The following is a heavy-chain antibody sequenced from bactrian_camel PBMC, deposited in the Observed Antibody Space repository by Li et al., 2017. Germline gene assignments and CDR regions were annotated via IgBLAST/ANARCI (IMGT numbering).Heavy chain of an antibody. CDR3: AISFVPVPSAGYCYTSDY. D-gene: IGHD2*01. Sequence: VQLVESGGGAVQPGGSLKLSCAASGSDFNPNYMVVGWFRQAPGKEREGVAAIDSDGVIRYADSVKGRFTISKDNTMNTLYLEMNSLNPEDTAMYYCAISFVPVPSAGYCYTSDYWGQGTQVTVS. CDR1: GSDFNPNY. J-gene: IGHJ4*01. V-gene: IGHV3S53*01. CDR2: IDSDGVI.